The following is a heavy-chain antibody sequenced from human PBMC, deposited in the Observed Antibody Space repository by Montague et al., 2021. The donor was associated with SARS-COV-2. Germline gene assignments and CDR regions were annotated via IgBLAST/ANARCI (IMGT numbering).Heavy chain of an antibody. D-gene: IGHD2-15*01. CDR3: ARGLPYQMVAGAIPNYSTDV. J-gene: IGHJ6*02. CDR2: IYYSETT. CDR1: GASISSGGFY. Sequence: TLSLTCTVSGASISSGGFYWSWLRQPPRKGLEWIGFIYYSETTYHNPSLKSRLTISIDTSKNQFSLKLSSVTAADTAVYYCARGLPYQMVAGAIPNYSTDVWGQGTTVTVSS. V-gene: IGHV4-31*03.